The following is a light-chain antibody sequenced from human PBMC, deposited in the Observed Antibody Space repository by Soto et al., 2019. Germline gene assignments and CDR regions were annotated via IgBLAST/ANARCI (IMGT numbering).Light chain of an antibody. V-gene: IGKV3-20*01. J-gene: IGKJ1*01. CDR2: GAS. CDR3: QQSGSSGT. Sequence: IVLTQSPGTLSLSPGARATLSCRASQSVSNNYLALFQQKPGQAPRLLIYGASSRATGIPDRFSGSGSGTDFTLPIGRLEPEDFAVYYCQQSGSSGTFGQGTKVDIK. CDR1: QSVSNNY.